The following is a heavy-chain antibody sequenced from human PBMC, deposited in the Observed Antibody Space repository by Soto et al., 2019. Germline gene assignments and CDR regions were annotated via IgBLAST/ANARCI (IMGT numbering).Heavy chain of an antibody. CDR2: IFYSGST. Sequence: SETLCLSCTVVCVSVISHYCSWIRQPPGKGLEWIGYIFYSGSTNYNPSLRSRATMSADTSKNQFSLNLRSVTAADTAVYYCARDRGSLIPGNTFDPWGQGTLVTVSS. D-gene: IGHD2-2*02. CDR1: CVSVISHY. V-gene: IGHV4-59*02. CDR3: ARDRGSLIPGNTFDP. J-gene: IGHJ5*02.